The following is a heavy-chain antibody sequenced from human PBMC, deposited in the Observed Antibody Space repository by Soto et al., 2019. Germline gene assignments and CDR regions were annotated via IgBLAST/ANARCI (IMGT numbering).Heavy chain of an antibody. V-gene: IGHV1-18*04. Sequence: SVKDSCKAPVYTFTRYGITLVRQAPGQGLEWMGWISAYNGNTNYAQKLHGRVTMTTDTSTSTAYMELRSLRYEDKAVYYCARVLYYDLWSGPYYYYYGMDVWGQGTTVTVSS. CDR3: ARVLYYDLWSGPYYYYYGMDV. J-gene: IGHJ6*02. CDR2: ISAYNGNT. CDR1: VYTFTRYG. D-gene: IGHD3-3*01.